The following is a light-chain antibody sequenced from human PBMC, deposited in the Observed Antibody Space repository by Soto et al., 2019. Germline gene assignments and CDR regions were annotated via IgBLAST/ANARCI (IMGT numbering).Light chain of an antibody. V-gene: IGLV6-57*04. Sequence: NFMLTQPHSVSESPGKTLSISCTRSSGSIANNYVQWYQQRPGSAPTTVIYENNQRLSGVPDRFSGSKSGTSASLAISGLRSEDEADYYCAAWDDSLSGRVFGTGTKVTVL. CDR3: AAWDDSLSGRV. CDR2: ENN. CDR1: SGSIANNY. J-gene: IGLJ1*01.